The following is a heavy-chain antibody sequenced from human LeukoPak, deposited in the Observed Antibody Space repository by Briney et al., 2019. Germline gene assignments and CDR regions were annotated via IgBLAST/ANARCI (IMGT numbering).Heavy chain of an antibody. CDR2: IYYSGST. J-gene: IGHJ4*02. Sequence: PSETLSLTCTVSGGSISSSSYYWGWIRQPPGKGLEWIGSIYYSGSTYYNPSLKSRVTISVDTSKNQFSLKLSSVTAADTAVYYCARLGYSYGYLVYWGQGTLVTVSS. CDR1: GGSISSSSYY. CDR3: ARLGYSYGYLVY. V-gene: IGHV4-39*01. D-gene: IGHD5-18*01.